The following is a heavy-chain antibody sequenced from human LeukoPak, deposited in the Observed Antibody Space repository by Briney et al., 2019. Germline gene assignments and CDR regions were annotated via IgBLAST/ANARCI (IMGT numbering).Heavy chain of an antibody. V-gene: IGHV4-39*07. D-gene: IGHD5-18*01. CDR2: LYHNGNV. CDR1: GGSITSSSFS. CDR3: ASLSSWLLRGTFDI. Sequence: KPSETLSLTCTVSGGSITSSSFSWGWIRQPPGKGLEWIGTLYHNGNVYFNTSLRSRITLSVDTSSNHLSLKLRSVTAADTAVYYCASLSSWLLRGTFDIWGQGTMVTVSS. J-gene: IGHJ3*02.